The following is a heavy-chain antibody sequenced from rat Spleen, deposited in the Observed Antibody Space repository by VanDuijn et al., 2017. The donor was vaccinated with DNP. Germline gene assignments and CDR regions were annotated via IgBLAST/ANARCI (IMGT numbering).Heavy chain of an antibody. CDR1: GFTFSDYY. V-gene: IGHV5-7*01. CDR3: ATHGLWDPNYFDY. J-gene: IGHJ2*01. Sequence: EVQLVESGGGLVQPGRSLKLSCAASGFTFSDYYMAWVRQAPTKGLEWVAIISYDGSSSHYRDSVKGRFTISRDNTKSTLYLQMDSLRSEDTATYYCATHGLWDPNYFDYWGQGVMVTVSS. CDR2: ISYDGSSS. D-gene: IGHD3-2*01.